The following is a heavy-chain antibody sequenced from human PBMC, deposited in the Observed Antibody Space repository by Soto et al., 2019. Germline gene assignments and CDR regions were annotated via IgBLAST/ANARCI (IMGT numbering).Heavy chain of an antibody. CDR2: IYPGDSDT. D-gene: IGHD1-26*01. Sequence: GESLKISCKGSGYSFTIYWIGWVRQMPGKALEWMGIIYPGDSDTRYSPSFQGQVTISADKSISTAYLQWSSLKASDTAMYYCARQGPIVGATPVYYYYGMDVWGQGTTVTVSS. CDR3: ARQGPIVGATPVYYYYGMDV. CDR1: GYSFTIYW. J-gene: IGHJ6*02. V-gene: IGHV5-51*01.